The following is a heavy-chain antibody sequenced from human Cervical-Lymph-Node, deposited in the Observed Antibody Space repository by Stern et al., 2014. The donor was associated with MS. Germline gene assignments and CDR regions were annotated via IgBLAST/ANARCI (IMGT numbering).Heavy chain of an antibody. CDR2: MSFVGGNK. J-gene: IGHJ6*02. CDR1: GFSLSNSC. V-gene: IGHV3-30*03. CDR3: MGVGDAMHV. Sequence: VQLVESGGGVVQPGRSLTLSCAASGFSLSNSCMHWVRQAPGKVLEWVAVMSFVGGNKKYGDSVKGRFSISRDMANNTLFLQMNSLRPEDTAVYYCMGVGDAMHVWGQGTTVIVSS.